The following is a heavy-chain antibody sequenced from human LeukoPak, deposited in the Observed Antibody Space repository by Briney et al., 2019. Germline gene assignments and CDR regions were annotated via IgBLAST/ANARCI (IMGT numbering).Heavy chain of an antibody. D-gene: IGHD2-15*01. CDR3: ARGSCSGGSCYSNWFDP. J-gene: IGHJ5*02. CDR1: GGTFSSYA. CDR2: IIPIFGTA. Sequence: SVKVSCKASGGTFSSYAISWVRQAPGQGLEWMGGIIPIFGTANYAQKFQGRVTISTDESTSTAYMELSSLRSEDTAVYYCARGSCSGGSCYSNWFDPWGQGTLVTVSS. V-gene: IGHV1-69*05.